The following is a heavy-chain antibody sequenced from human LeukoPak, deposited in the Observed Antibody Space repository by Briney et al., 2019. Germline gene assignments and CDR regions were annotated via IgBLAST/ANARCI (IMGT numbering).Heavy chain of an antibody. D-gene: IGHD2-2*01. J-gene: IGHJ5*02. CDR3: AKDWAIVVPAAMDWFDP. CDR1: GLTFSNYA. CDR2: ISGSGDIT. Sequence: QSGGSLRLSCAASGLTFSNYAMSWVRQAPGKGLEWVSLISGSGDITYYADSVKGRFTISRDNSKNTLYLQMNSLRAEDTAVYYCAKDWAIVVPAAMDWFDPWGQGTLVTVSS. V-gene: IGHV3-23*01.